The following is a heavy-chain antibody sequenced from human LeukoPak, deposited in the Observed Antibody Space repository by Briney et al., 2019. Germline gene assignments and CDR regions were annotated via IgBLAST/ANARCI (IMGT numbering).Heavy chain of an antibody. CDR1: GFTFQIYA. CDR3: ARDRPNYHESNGHYYNRDGDH. Sequence: GGSLRLSCAASGFTFQIYAMSWVRLAPGKGLQWVASMCGSAGCTFYADSVKGRFTISRDNFKNTLYLQMNDLRADDTAIYYCARDRPNYHESNGHYYNRDGDHWGQGALVTVSS. D-gene: IGHD3-22*01. V-gene: IGHV3-23*01. J-gene: IGHJ5*02. CDR2: MCGSAGCT.